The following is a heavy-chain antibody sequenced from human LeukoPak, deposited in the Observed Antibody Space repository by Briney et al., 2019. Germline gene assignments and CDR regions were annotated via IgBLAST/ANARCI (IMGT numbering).Heavy chain of an antibody. Sequence: SESLSLTCSVSGGSITSSSYYWGWIRQPPGKGLEWIGSIYYSGGTYYNPSLKSRVTISADTSKNQFSLKLSSVTAADTAVYYCARTMLAGDGYNYYYYYYMDVWGKGTTVTISS. CDR1: GGSITSSSYY. CDR2: IYYSGGT. V-gene: IGHV4-39*07. CDR3: ARTMLAGDGYNYYYYYYMDV. J-gene: IGHJ6*03. D-gene: IGHD5-24*01.